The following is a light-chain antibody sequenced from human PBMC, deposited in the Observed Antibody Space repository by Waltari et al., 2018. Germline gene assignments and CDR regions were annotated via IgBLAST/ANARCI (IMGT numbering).Light chain of an antibody. CDR1: QSVSYSPDNKNY. V-gene: IGKV4-1*01. Sequence: DVVMTQSPDSLAVSLGERATINCKSTQSVSYSPDNKNYLAWFQQKPGQPPKLLIYWASTRESGVPDRFTGSGSGTDFTLTINSLHAEDVAVYYCQQYYIAPWTFGQGSKVEIK. CDR2: WAS. J-gene: IGKJ1*01. CDR3: QQYYIAPWT.